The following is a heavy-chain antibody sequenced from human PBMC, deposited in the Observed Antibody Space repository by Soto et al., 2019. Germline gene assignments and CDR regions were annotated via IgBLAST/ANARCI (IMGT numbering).Heavy chain of an antibody. CDR2: ISGSGGST. J-gene: IGHJ4*02. Sequence: GSLRLSCAASGFTFSSYAMSWVRQAPGKGLEWVSAISGSGGSTYYADSVKGRFTISRDNSKNTLYLQMNSLRAEDTAVYYCAKQADYYDSSGYYGYFDYWGQGTLVTVSS. CDR1: GFTFSSYA. D-gene: IGHD3-22*01. V-gene: IGHV3-23*01. CDR3: AKQADYYDSSGYYGYFDY.